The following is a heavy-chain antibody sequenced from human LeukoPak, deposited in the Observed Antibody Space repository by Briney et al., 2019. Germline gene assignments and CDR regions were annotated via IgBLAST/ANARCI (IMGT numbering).Heavy chain of an antibody. J-gene: IGHJ4*02. Sequence: ASVKVSCKASGYTFTGYYMHWVRQAPGQGLEWMGWINPNSGGTNYAQKFQGWVTMTRDTSTSTVYMEVSSLRSEDTAVYYCARDVASSGYYWDWGQGTLVTVSS. D-gene: IGHD3-22*01. CDR3: ARDVASSGYYWD. CDR2: INPNSGGT. CDR1: GYTFTGYY. V-gene: IGHV1-2*04.